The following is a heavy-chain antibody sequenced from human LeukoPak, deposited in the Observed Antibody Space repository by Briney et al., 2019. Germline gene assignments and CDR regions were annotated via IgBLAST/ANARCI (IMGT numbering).Heavy chain of an antibody. CDR3: AKDMVMYSSSWFFDY. J-gene: IGHJ4*02. D-gene: IGHD6-13*01. CDR1: GFTFSSYA. CDR2: IGGSGTST. V-gene: IGHV3-23*01. Sequence: PGASLRLSCAASGFTFSSYAMIWVRQAPGKGLEWVSAIGGSGTSTFYADSVKGRFTIPRDNSKNTLYLQMNSLRAEDTAVYYCAKDMVMYSSSWFFDYWGQGTLVTVSS.